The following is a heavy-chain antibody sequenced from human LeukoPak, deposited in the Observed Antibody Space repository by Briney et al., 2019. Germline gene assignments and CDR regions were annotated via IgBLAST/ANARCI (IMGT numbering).Heavy chain of an antibody. CDR3: ARALIAAAGLFDY. CDR2: INPNSGGT. J-gene: IGHJ4*02. V-gene: IGHV1-2*02. D-gene: IGHD6-13*01. CDR1: GYTFTGYY. Sequence: ASVRLSCAASGYTFTGYYMHWVRQAPGQGLEWMGWINPNSGGTNYAQKFQGRVTMTRDTSISTPYMGLSRLRSDDTAVYYCARALIAAAGLFDYWGQGTLVTVSS.